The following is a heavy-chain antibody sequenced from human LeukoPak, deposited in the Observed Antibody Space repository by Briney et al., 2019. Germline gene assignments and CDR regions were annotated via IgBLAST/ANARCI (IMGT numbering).Heavy chain of an antibody. CDR2: IGGSGDHT. CDR3: TKEGASLGSGYFDY. J-gene: IGHJ4*02. Sequence: PGGSLRLSCAPSGFTFSSYAMSWVRQAPGKGLEWVSAIGGSGDHTFYSDSVKGRFTISRDNSKNTLYLQMNSLRAEDAALYYGTKEGASLGSGYFDYWGQGARVTVSS. V-gene: IGHV3-23*01. CDR1: GFTFSSYA. D-gene: IGHD3-10*01.